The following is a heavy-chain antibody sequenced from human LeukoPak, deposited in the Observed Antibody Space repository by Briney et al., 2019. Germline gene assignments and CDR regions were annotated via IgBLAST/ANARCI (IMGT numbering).Heavy chain of an antibody. V-gene: IGHV1-69*05. CDR2: IIPIFGTA. D-gene: IGHD2-2*01. CDR3: ARGPQRIVVVPAAMDNWFDP. CDR1: GGTFSSYA. J-gene: IGHJ5*02. Sequence: ASVKVSCMASGGTFSSYAISWVRQAPGQGLECMGGIIPIFGTANYAQKFQGRVTITTDESTSTAYMELSSLRSEDTAVYYCARGPQRIVVVPAAMDNWFDPWGQGTLVTVSS.